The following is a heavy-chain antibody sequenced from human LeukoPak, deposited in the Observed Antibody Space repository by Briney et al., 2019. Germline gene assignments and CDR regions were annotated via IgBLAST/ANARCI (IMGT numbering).Heavy chain of an antibody. CDR3: ATRLWRYSASPWAFDI. Sequence: SETLSLTCTVPGGSISSSSYYWGWIRQPPGKGLEWIGSIYYSGSTYYNPSLKSRVTISVDTSKNQFSLKLSSVTAADTAVYYCATRLWRYSASPWAFDIWGQGTMVTVSS. V-gene: IGHV4-39*01. CDR1: GGSISSSSYY. J-gene: IGHJ3*02. CDR2: IYYSGST. D-gene: IGHD3-16*01.